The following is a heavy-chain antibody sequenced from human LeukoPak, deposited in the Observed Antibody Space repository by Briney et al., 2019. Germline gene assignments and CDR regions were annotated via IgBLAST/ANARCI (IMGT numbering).Heavy chain of an antibody. CDR1: GFPFSSYW. CDR3: TRVGYIDEGIDY. J-gene: IGHJ4*02. CDR2: IKQDGSKE. Sequence: GGSLRLSCVASGFPFSSYWMTWVRQAPGKGLEWVANIKQDGSKESYVDSVKGRFTISRDNAKNSLCLQMNSLRAEDTAIYYCTRVGYIDEGIDYWGQGTLVTVSS. D-gene: IGHD5-24*01. V-gene: IGHV3-7*04.